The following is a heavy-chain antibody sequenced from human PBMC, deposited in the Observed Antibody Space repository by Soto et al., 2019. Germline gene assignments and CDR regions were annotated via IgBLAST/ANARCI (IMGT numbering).Heavy chain of an antibody. CDR2: ISSSSSTL. V-gene: IGHV3-48*03. CDR3: ARGGSGSYFWYFDL. J-gene: IGHJ2*01. D-gene: IGHD1-26*01. CDR1: GSTFSRYE. Sequence: GGSLRLSCADSGSTFSRYEMNWVRQAPGKGLEWVSYISSSSSTLYYADSVKGRFTISRDNAKNSLYLQMNSLRAEDTAVYYCARGGSGSYFWYFDLWGRGTLVTVSS.